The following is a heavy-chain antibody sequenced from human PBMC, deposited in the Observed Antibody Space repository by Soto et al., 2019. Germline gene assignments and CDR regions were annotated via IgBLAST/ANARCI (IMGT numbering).Heavy chain of an antibody. Sequence: PGESLKISCKGSGYSFTSYWIGWVRQMPGKGLEWMGIIYPGDSDTRYSPSFQGQGTISADKSISTAYLQWSSRKASDTAMYYCARHPELRAFPGAFDPWGQGTLVTVSS. J-gene: IGHJ5*02. CDR2: IYPGDSDT. V-gene: IGHV5-51*01. CDR3: ARHPELRAFPGAFDP. D-gene: IGHD1-26*01. CDR1: GYSFTSYW.